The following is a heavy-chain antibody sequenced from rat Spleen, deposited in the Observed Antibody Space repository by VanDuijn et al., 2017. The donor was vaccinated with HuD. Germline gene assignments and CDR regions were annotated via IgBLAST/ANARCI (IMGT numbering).Heavy chain of an antibody. Sequence: EMQLQESGPGLVRPSQSLSLTCSVTDYSITSSYRWNWIRQFPGNKLEWMGFINSADSTNYNPSLKSRVSITRETSKNRFFLQLNSVTTEDTATYYCARGRYNSNWFAFWGQGTLVTVSS. V-gene: IGHV3-3*01. J-gene: IGHJ3*01. CDR3: ARGRYNSNWFAF. CDR1: DYSITSSYR. CDR2: INSADST. D-gene: IGHD4-3*01.